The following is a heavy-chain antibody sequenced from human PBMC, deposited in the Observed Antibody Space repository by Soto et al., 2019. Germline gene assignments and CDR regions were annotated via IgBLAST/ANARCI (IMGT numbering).Heavy chain of an antibody. D-gene: IGHD2-2*01. CDR1: GDSINNTYW. CDR3: ARAVYCTTANCWDDFHYYNIDV. V-gene: IGHV4-4*02. J-gene: IGHJ6*02. CDR2: IYHTGGR. Sequence: QVQLQQSGPGLVKPSGTLSLTCFVSGDSINNTYWWSWVRQAPEKGLEWIGDIYHTGGRSYMPYLRGRITLSVDTAKNQFSLKLTSVTAADTAVYYCARAVYCTTANCWDDFHYYNIDVWGQWTAVTVSS.